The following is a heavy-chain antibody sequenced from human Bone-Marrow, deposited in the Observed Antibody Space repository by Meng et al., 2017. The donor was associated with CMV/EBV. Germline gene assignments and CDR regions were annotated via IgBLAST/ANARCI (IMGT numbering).Heavy chain of an antibody. V-gene: IGHV3-73*01. CDR3: TRLNYALDI. CDR2: IRSEPNGYAT. CDR1: GFTFSGSA. D-gene: IGHD5-24*01. Sequence: WSSSGFTFSGSAMNWVRRVSGKGLEWIGRIRSEPNGYATAYAASVKGRFTISRDDSKNTAYLQMNSLKTEDTAVYYCTRLNYALDIWGPGTMVTVSS. J-gene: IGHJ3*02.